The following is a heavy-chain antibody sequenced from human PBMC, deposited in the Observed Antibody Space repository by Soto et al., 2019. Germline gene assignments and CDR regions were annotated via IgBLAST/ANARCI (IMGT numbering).Heavy chain of an antibody. CDR2: TFPFFATS. V-gene: IGHV1-69*12. J-gene: IGHJ6*02. CDR3: ARDGAGAGTDPYYYGMDV. Sequence: QVQLVQSGAEVKKPESSVKVSCKASGGTFSNYAFSWVRQAPGQGLEWMGGTFPFFATSTYAQKFQGRVTISADDSTRTVYKELSSPTSEDTAVYYCARDGAGAGTDPYYYGMDVWGQGTTVTVSS. CDR1: GGTFSNYA. D-gene: IGHD6-19*01.